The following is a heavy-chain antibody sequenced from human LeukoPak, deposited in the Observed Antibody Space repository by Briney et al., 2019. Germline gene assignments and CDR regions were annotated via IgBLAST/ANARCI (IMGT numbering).Heavy chain of an antibody. Sequence: PGGSLRLSCAASGFTFSTYAMHWVRQAPGKGLEWVAVMSYDGSNEYYIDSVKGRFTISRDNSKNTLYLQMNSLRTEDTALYYCARLKGWDLKQSSEEGDYWGQGTLVTVSS. CDR1: GFTFSTYA. J-gene: IGHJ4*02. D-gene: IGHD1-26*01. CDR2: MSYDGSNE. CDR3: ARLKGWDLKQSSEEGDY. V-gene: IGHV3-30-3*01.